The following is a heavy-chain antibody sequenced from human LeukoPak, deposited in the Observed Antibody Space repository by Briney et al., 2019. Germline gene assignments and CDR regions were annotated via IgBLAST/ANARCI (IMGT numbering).Heavy chain of an antibody. CDR1: GGSISSYY. J-gene: IGHJ4*02. D-gene: IGHD3-3*01. CDR3: ARGRTYDFWSGYYKGFDY. CDR2: INHSGST. V-gene: IGHV4-34*01. Sequence: PSETLSLTCTVSGGSISSYYWSWIRQPAGKGLEWIGEINHSGSTNYNPSLKSRVTISVDTSKNQFSLKLSSVTAADTAVYYCARGRTYDFWSGYYKGFDYWGQGTLVTVSS.